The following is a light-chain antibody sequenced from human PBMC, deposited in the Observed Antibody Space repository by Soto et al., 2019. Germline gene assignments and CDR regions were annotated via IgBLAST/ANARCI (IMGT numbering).Light chain of an antibody. J-gene: IGKJ1*01. Sequence: EIVMTQSPATLSVFPGESATLSWRASQSVSSYLAWYQQKPGQAPRLLIYGASTRATGIPARFSGSGFGTEFTLTISSLQSEDFAVYYCQQYNSWPETFGQGTKVDI. CDR2: GAS. V-gene: IGKV3-15*01. CDR1: QSVSSY. CDR3: QQYNSWPET.